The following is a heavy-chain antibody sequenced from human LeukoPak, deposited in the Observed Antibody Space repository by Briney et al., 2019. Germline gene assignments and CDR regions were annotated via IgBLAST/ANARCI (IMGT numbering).Heavy chain of an antibody. J-gene: IGHJ6*02. CDR1: GFKFDEYA. CDR3: AKDGAIFGVPITRVGMDV. V-gene: IGHV3-9*01. D-gene: IGHD3-3*01. Sequence: GGSLRLSCAASGFKFDEYAMHWVRQVPGQGLEWVSGITWNSGSVGYADSVRGRFTISRDNAKNSLYLQMNSLRPEDTALYYCAKDGAIFGVPITRVGMDVWGQGTTVTVSS. CDR2: ITWNSGSV.